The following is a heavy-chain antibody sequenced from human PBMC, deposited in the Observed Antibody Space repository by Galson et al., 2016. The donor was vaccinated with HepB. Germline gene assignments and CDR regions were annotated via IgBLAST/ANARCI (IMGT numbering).Heavy chain of an antibody. D-gene: IGHD1-14*01. CDR1: GDSIRSYY. CDR2: IYKGGTNSGST. J-gene: IGHJ3*02. Sequence: EPLSLTCSVSGDSIRSYYWNWIRQPPGKGLEWLGYIYKGGTNSGSTNNNPSLKSRVTMSVDTSKNQLTLKMSSLTAADTAVYYCARSPGTNRDDFEIWGQGTMFTISS. V-gene: IGHV4-59*01. CDR3: ARSPGTNRDDFEI.